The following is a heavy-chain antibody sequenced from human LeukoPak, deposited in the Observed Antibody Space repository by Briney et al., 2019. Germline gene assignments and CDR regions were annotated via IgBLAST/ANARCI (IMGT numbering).Heavy chain of an antibody. CDR3: ARGGSGWYWGLDI. CDR2: IIPIFGTA. V-gene: IGHV1-69*05. Sequence: ASVKVSCKASGGTFSSYAISWVRQAPGQGLEWMGGIIPIFGTAEYAQTLQGRVTIRTDDATSTAYLQLSSLRAEDTAVYYCARGGSGWYWGLDIWGQGTMVTVSS. CDR1: GGTFSSYA. J-gene: IGHJ3*02. D-gene: IGHD6-19*01.